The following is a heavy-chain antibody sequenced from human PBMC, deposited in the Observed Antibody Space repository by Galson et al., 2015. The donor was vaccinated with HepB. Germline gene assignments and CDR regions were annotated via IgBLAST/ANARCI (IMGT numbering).Heavy chain of an antibody. J-gene: IGHJ5*02. CDR2: IIPIFGTA. D-gene: IGHD6-19*01. CDR1: GGTFSSYA. V-gene: IGHV1-69*13. Sequence: SVKVSCKASGGTFSSYAIGWVRQAPGQGLEWMGGIIPIFGTANYAQKFQGRVTITADESTSTAYMELSSLRSEDTAVYYCARGAEYSSGWSGWFDPWGQGTLVTVSS. CDR3: ARGAEYSSGWSGWFDP.